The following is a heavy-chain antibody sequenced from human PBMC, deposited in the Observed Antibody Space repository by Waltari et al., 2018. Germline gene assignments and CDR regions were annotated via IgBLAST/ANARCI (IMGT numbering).Heavy chain of an antibody. V-gene: IGHV4-39*01. CDR3: ARHVLVVVVASHFDY. CDR2: IYYSGST. Sequence: QLQLQESGPGLVKPSETLSLTCTVPGGSISSSSYYWGWLRPPPGKGLEWIGSIYYSGSTYYNPSLKSRVTISVDTSKNQFSLKLSSVTAADTAVYYCARHVLVVVVASHFDYWGQGTLVTVSS. CDR1: GGSISSSSYY. D-gene: IGHD2-15*01. J-gene: IGHJ4*02.